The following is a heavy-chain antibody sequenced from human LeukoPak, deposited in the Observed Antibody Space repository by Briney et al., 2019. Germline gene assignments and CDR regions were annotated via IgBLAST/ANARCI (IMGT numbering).Heavy chain of an antibody. D-gene: IGHD3-10*01. CDR1: GFTVSSNY. CDR3: ARDKGAYGSDYGMDV. Sequence: GGSLRLSCAASGFTVSSNYMSWVRQAPGKGLEWVSVIYSGGYTYYSDSVKGRFTISRDNSKNTLYLQMNSLRAEDTAVYYCARDKGAYGSDYGMDVWGQGTTVTVSS. V-gene: IGHV3-66*01. CDR2: IYSGGYT. J-gene: IGHJ6*02.